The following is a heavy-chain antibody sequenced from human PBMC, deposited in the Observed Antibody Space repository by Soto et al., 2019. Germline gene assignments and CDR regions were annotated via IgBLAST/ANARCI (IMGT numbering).Heavy chain of an antibody. Sequence: ALSLTSNVSGGSISSGGYYWSWIRQHPGKGLEWIGYIYYSGSTYYNPSLKSRVTISVDTSKKQFSLKLRSVTAADTAVYYCARTPLSSSGYYYAYDAFDIWGQGTMVTVSS. J-gene: IGHJ3*02. CDR3: ARTPLSSSGYYYAYDAFDI. CDR1: GGSISSGGYY. CDR2: IYYSGST. D-gene: IGHD3-22*01. V-gene: IGHV4-31*03.